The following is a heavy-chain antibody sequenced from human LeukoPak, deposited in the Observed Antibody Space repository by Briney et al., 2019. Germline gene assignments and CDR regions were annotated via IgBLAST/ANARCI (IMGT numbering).Heavy chain of an antibody. D-gene: IGHD3-10*01. J-gene: IGHJ6*02. CDR2: ISWDGGST. CDR3: AKDPGEGMDV. V-gene: IGHV3-43*01. CDR1: GFTFDDYT. Sequence: GGSLRLSCAASGFTFDDYTMHWVRQASGKGLEWVSLISWDGGSTYYADSVKGRFTISRDNSKNSLYLQMNSLRTEDTALYYCAKDPGEGMDVWGQGTTVTVSS.